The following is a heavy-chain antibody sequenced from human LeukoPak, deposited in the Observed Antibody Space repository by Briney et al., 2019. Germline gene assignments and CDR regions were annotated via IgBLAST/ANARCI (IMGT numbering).Heavy chain of an antibody. J-gene: IGHJ4*02. Sequence: GGSLRLSCAASGFTFSSCSMNWVRQAPGKGLEWVSSITSSSSYIYYADSVKGRFTISRDNAKNSLYLQMNSLRAEDTAVYYCARADWDTAMIDYWGQGTLVTVSS. CDR2: ITSSSSYI. V-gene: IGHV3-21*01. D-gene: IGHD5-18*01. CDR1: GFTFSSCS. CDR3: ARADWDTAMIDY.